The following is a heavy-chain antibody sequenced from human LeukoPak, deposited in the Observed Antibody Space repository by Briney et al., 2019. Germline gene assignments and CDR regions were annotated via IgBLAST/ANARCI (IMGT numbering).Heavy chain of an antibody. Sequence: GGSLRLSCAASGFTFSSYGMHWVRQAPGKGLEWVAVISYDGSNKYYADSVKGRFTISRDNSKNTLYLQMNSLRAEDTAVYYCAKQMGHVHSSSWWWGFDYWGQGTLVTVSS. J-gene: IGHJ4*02. CDR2: ISYDGSNK. D-gene: IGHD6-13*01. V-gene: IGHV3-30*18. CDR1: GFTFSSYG. CDR3: AKQMGHVHSSSWWWGFDY.